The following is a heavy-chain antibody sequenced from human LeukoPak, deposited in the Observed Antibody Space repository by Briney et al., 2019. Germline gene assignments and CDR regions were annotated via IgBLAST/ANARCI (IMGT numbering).Heavy chain of an antibody. CDR1: GFTFSSYW. V-gene: IGHV3-7*01. Sequence: TGGSLRLSCAASGFTFSSYWMSWVRQAPGKGLEWVANIKQDGSEKYYVDSVRGRFTISRDNAKNSLYLQMNSLRAEDTAVYYCARGGGREPAAIGWFDPWGQGTLVTVSS. D-gene: IGHD2-2*02. CDR3: ARGGGREPAAIGWFDP. J-gene: IGHJ5*02. CDR2: IKQDGSEK.